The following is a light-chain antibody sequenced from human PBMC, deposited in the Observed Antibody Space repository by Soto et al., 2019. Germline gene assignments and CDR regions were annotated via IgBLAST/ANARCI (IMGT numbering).Light chain of an antibody. J-gene: IGKJ1*01. V-gene: IGKV3-11*01. Sequence: EIVLTQSPATLSLSPGERATLSCRASQSVSSYLAWYQQKPGQAPRLLIHDASSRATGIPARFSGSGSGTDFTLTISSLEPEDFAVYYCQLRSNWPPTWTFGQGTKVEIK. CDR3: QLRSNWPPTWT. CDR2: DAS. CDR1: QSVSSY.